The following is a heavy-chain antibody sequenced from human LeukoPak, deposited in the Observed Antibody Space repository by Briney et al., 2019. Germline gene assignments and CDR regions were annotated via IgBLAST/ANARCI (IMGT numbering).Heavy chain of an antibody. Sequence: PSETLSLTCAVSGYSISSGYYWGWIRQPPGKGLEWIGSIYHSGSTYYNPSLKSRVTISVDTSKNQFSLKLSSVTAADTAVYYCARHSSSYGSGSYYNVPFDYWGQGTLVTVSS. D-gene: IGHD3-10*01. J-gene: IGHJ4*02. CDR2: IYHSGST. V-gene: IGHV4-38-2*01. CDR1: GYSISSGYY. CDR3: ARHSSSYGSGSYYNVPFDY.